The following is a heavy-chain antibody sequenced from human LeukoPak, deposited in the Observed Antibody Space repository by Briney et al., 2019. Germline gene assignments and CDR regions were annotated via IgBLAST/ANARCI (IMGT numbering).Heavy chain of an antibody. CDR2: IKQDGSEI. Sequence: HPGGSLRLSCSASGFTFSSYWMTWVRQAPGKGLEWVANIKQDGSEIYYVDSVKGRFTISRDNAKNSLYLQMNSLRAEDTAFYYCTRLDKSGFMTHWGQGTLVTVSS. D-gene: IGHD6-25*01. CDR1: GFTFSSYW. V-gene: IGHV3-7*01. J-gene: IGHJ4*02. CDR3: TRLDKSGFMTH.